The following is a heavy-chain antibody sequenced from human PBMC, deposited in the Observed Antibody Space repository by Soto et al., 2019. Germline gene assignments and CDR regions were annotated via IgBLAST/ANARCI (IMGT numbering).Heavy chain of an antibody. CDR3: ASQLWDQKIDY. CDR1: VFTFISYW. V-gene: IGHV3-74*01. CDR2: INSDGSST. J-gene: IGHJ4*02. Sequence: GWSLRLACASSVFTFISYWMHWVRQAPGKGLVWVSRINSDGSSTSYADSVKGRFTISRDNAKNTLYLQMNSLRAEDTAVYYCASQLWDQKIDYWGQGTLVTVSS. D-gene: IGHD5-18*01.